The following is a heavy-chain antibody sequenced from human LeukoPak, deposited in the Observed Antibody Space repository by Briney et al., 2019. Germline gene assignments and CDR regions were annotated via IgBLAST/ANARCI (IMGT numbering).Heavy chain of an antibody. V-gene: IGHV4-34*01. CDR2: INHSGST. J-gene: IGHJ5*02. CDR1: GGSFSGYY. CDR3: ARRLGQQLVPGNNWFDP. Sequence: SETLSLTCAVYGGSFSGYYWSWIRQPPGKGLEWIGEINHSGSTNYNPSLKSRVTISVDTSKDQFSLKLSSVTAADTAVYYCARRLGQQLVPGNNWFDPWGQGTLVTVSS. D-gene: IGHD6-13*01.